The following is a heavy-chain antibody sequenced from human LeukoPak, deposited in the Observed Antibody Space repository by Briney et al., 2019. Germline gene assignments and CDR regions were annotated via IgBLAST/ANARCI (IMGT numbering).Heavy chain of an antibody. D-gene: IGHD2-2*02. V-gene: IGHV3-7*01. CDR2: IKQDGSEK. Sequence: GGSLRLSCAASGFTFSSYWMSWVRQAPGKGLEWVANIKQDGSEKYYVDSVKGRFTNSRDNAKNSLYLQMNSLRAEDTAVYYCASLWGYCSSTSCYTLPSIDYWGQGTLVTVSS. CDR3: ASLWGYCSSTSCYTLPSIDY. CDR1: GFTFSSYW. J-gene: IGHJ4*02.